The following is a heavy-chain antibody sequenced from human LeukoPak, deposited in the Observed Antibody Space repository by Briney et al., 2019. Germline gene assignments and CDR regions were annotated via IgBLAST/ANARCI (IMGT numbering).Heavy chain of an antibody. V-gene: IGHV4-61*02. D-gene: IGHD4-17*01. J-gene: IGHJ4*02. Sequence: PPQTLSLTCTVSGGSISSGTYYWSWIRQPAGKGLEWIGRIYTSGSTNYNPSLKSRVTISVDTSKNQFSLKLSSVTAADTAVYYCARVKATVTPRYYFDYWGQGALVTVSS. CDR1: GGSISSGTYY. CDR3: ARVKATVTPRYYFDY. CDR2: IYTSGST.